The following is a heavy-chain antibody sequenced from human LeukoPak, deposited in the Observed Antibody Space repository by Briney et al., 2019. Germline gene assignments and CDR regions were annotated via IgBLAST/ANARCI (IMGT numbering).Heavy chain of an antibody. J-gene: IGHJ3*02. Sequence: PSETLSLTCTVSGGSISSYYWSWLRQPAGKGLEWIGRIYTSGSTNYNPSLKSRVTMSVDTSKHQFSLKLSSVTAADTAVYYCARDLFGDLRSDDAFDIWGQGTMVTVSS. CDR2: IYTSGST. D-gene: IGHD4-17*01. V-gene: IGHV4-4*07. CDR3: ARDLFGDLRSDDAFDI. CDR1: GGSISSYY.